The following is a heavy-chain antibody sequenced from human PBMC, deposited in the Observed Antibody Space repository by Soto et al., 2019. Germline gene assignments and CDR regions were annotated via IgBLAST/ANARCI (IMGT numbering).Heavy chain of an antibody. D-gene: IGHD3-10*01. V-gene: IGHV4-4*01. CDR3: ARHEGTATMVRGISP. Sequence: SETLSLTCAVSGTSISSTFWWTWVRQTPGKGLEWIGEIYHTGITYYNTSLKSRVTISVDTPKNQFSLKLSSVTAADTGVYWCARHEGTATMVRGISPWSQGTLVTISS. CDR1: GTSISSTFW. J-gene: IGHJ5*02. CDR2: IYHTGIT.